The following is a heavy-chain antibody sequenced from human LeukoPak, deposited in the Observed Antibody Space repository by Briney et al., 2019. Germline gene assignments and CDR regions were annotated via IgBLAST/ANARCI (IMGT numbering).Heavy chain of an antibody. CDR3: ARAAGQWLVDY. V-gene: IGHV4-59*01. Sequence: SETLSLTCTVSGGSISSYYWSWIRQPPGKGLEWIGYIYYSGSTNYNPSLKSRVTISVDTSKNQFSLKLSSVTAADTAVYYRARAAGQWLVDYWGQGTLVTVSS. D-gene: IGHD6-19*01. CDR1: GGSISSYY. CDR2: IYYSGST. J-gene: IGHJ4*02.